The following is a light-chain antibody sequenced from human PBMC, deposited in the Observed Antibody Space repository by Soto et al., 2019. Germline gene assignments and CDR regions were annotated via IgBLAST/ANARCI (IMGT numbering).Light chain of an antibody. CDR1: SGHNSYA. J-gene: IGLJ3*02. Sequence: QLVLTQPPSASASLGASVKLTCTLSSGHNSYAIAWHQQQPEKGPRYLMKLNSDGSHSKGDGIPDRFSGSSSGAERYLTISSLQSEDEAVYYCQTWSTDIRVFGGGTKLTVL. CDR3: QTWSTDIRV. V-gene: IGLV4-69*01. CDR2: LNSDGSH.